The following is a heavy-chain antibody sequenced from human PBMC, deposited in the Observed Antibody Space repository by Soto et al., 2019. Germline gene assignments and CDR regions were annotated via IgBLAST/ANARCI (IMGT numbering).Heavy chain of an antibody. J-gene: IGHJ6*02. CDR2: ISYYGSNK. CDR3: AKSFISSWSPAYYYGMDV. Sequence: QVQLVESGGGVVQPGRSLRLSCAASGFTFSSYGMHWVRQAPGKGLEWVAVISYYGSNKYYADSVKGRFTISRDNSKNTLYLQMNSLRAEDTAVYYCAKSFISSWSPAYYYGMDVWGQGTTVTVSS. D-gene: IGHD6-13*01. CDR1: GFTFSSYG. V-gene: IGHV3-30*18.